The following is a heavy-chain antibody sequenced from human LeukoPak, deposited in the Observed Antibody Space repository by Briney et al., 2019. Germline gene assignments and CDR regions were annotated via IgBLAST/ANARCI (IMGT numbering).Heavy chain of an antibody. CDR3: AKAGIAVPATPEY. CDR1: GFTFSSYA. J-gene: IGHJ4*02. V-gene: IGHV3-23*01. CDR2: ISSSGGTT. Sequence: PGGSLRLSCAASGFTFSSYAMNWVRQAPGKGLEGVSVISSSGGTTYYSDSVQGRFLISRDNSKNTLYLQMNSLRAEDTAVYYCAKAGIAVPATPEYCGKGTQVTVSS. D-gene: IGHD6-19*01.